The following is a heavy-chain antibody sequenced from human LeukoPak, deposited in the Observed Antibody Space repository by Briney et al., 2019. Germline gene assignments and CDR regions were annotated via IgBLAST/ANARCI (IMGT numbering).Heavy chain of an antibody. Sequence: PGGSLRLCCAASGFTFSSYGMHWVRQAPGKGLEWVAVIWYDGSNKYYADSVKGRFTISRDNSKNTLYLQMNSLRAEDTAVYYCAKQADTYYFDYWGQGTLVTVSS. CDR3: AKQADTYYFDY. CDR2: IWYDGSNK. CDR1: GFTFSSYG. D-gene: IGHD6-19*01. J-gene: IGHJ4*02. V-gene: IGHV3-33*06.